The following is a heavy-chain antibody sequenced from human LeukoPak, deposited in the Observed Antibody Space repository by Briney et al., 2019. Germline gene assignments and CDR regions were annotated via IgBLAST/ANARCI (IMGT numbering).Heavy chain of an antibody. V-gene: IGHV4-34*01. CDR1: GGSFSGYY. D-gene: IGHD1-1*01. CDR2: INHSGST. Sequence: PETLSLTCAVYGGSFSGYYWSWIRQPPGKGLEWIGEINHSGSTNYNPSLKSRVTISVDTSKNQFSLKLSSVTAADTAVYYCASPRAPLEDYYMDVWGKGTTVTVSS. J-gene: IGHJ6*03. CDR3: ASPRAPLEDYYMDV.